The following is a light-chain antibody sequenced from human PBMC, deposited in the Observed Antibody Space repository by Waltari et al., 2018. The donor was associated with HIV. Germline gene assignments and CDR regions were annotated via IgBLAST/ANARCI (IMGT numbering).Light chain of an antibody. V-gene: IGLV2-23*02. Sequence: SALPQPASVSGSPGQSLTISCTVTSSDVGRYNIVSWYQQYPGKAPKLMIYEVNKRPSGISNRFSGSKSGNTASLTISGLQAEDEADYYCCSYAGSRRVFGTGTKVTVL. CDR3: CSYAGSRRV. CDR2: EVN. CDR1: SSDVGRYNI. J-gene: IGLJ1*01.